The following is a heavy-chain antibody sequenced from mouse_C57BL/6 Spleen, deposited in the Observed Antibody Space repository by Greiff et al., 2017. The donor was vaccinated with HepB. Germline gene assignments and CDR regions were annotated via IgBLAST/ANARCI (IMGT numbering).Heavy chain of an antibody. CDR2: IDPSDSET. Sequence: QVQLQQPGAELVRPGSSVKLSCKASGYTFTSYWMHWVKQRPIQGLEWIGNIDPSDSETHYNQKFKDKATLTVDKSSSTAYMQLSSLTSEDSAVYYCARWDDYDEAWFAYCGQGTLVTVSA. D-gene: IGHD2-4*01. CDR3: ARWDDYDEAWFAY. CDR1: GYTFTSYW. V-gene: IGHV1-52*01. J-gene: IGHJ3*01.